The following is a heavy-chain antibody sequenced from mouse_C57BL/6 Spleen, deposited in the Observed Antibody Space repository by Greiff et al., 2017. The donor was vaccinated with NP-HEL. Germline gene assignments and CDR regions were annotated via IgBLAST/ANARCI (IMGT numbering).Heavy chain of an antibody. CDR2: IDPSASET. D-gene: IGHD1-1*01. Sequence: QVQLKQPGAELVRPGSSVKLSCKASGYTFTSYWMHWVKQRPLQGLEWIGNIDPSASETLYNQKFKDKATLTVATSSSPAYMQLSSLTSEDSAVYYCAITTVVATDYYAMDYWGQGTSVTVSS. V-gene: IGHV1-52*01. J-gene: IGHJ4*01. CDR3: AITTVVATDYYAMDY. CDR1: GYTFTSYW.